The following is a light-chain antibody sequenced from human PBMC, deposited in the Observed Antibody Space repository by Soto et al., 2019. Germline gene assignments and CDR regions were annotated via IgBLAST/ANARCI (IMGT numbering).Light chain of an antibody. CDR1: PAIASF. V-gene: IGKV1-9*01. J-gene: IGKJ1*01. CDR3: QQLNGSPWT. CDR2: GAS. Sequence: IQLTQSPSSLSASVGDRVTITCRASPAIASFLAWYQQKPGTAPKLLIYGASTLQSGVPSRFSGSRSGTDYTLTIGSLQPEDFATYYCQQLNGSPWTFGQGTKVE.